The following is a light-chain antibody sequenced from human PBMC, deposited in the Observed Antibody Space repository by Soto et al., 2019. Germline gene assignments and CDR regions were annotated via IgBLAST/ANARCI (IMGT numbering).Light chain of an antibody. CDR3: QQYSNLPPNT. Sequence: ETVLTQSPATLSLSPGDRATLSCGASQSINNNYLAWYQQKPGLAPRLLIYDASTRATGIPDMFSGSGSGTYFTLTICRLEPEDFAMYYCQQYSNLPPNTFGQGTRLEIK. CDR2: DAS. J-gene: IGKJ2*01. CDR1: QSINNNY. V-gene: IGKV3D-20*01.